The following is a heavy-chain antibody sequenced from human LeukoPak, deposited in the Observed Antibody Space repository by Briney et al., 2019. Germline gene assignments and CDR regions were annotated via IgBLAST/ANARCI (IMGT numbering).Heavy chain of an antibody. CDR2: LSWNRGSI. J-gene: IGHJ6*02. Sequence: PGGSLRLSCAASGFTFDDYAIHWVRQATGKGLGWVSGLSWNRGSIGYAASVKGRFTISRDNAKNSLYLQMDSLRAEDTALYYCAKGFLESSYGMDVWGQGTTVTVSS. CDR1: GFTFDDYA. D-gene: IGHD3-3*01. CDR3: AKGFLESSYGMDV. V-gene: IGHV3-9*01.